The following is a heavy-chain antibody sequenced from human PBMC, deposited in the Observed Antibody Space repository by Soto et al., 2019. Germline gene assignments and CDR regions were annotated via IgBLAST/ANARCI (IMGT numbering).Heavy chain of an antibody. V-gene: IGHV4-30-4*01. Sequence: SETLSLTCTVSGGSISSGDYYWSWIRQPPGKGLEWIGYIYYSGSTYYNPSLKSRVTISVDTSKNQFSLKLGSVTAADTAVYYCARDRLKLTPRYYDILTGQVPGEYYYGMDVRGQGTTVTVSS. CDR3: ARDRLKLTPRYYDILTGQVPGEYYYGMDV. D-gene: IGHD3-9*01. CDR1: GGSISSGDYY. CDR2: IYYSGST. J-gene: IGHJ6*02.